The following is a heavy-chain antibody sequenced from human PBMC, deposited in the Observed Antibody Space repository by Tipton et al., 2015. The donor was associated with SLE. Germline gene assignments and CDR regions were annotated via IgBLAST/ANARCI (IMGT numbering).Heavy chain of an antibody. CDR1: GGSISSSSYY. CDR3: ARGELMGLFDY. J-gene: IGHJ4*02. D-gene: IGHD1-26*01. V-gene: IGHV4-61*01. CDR2: IYYSGST. Sequence: TLSLTCTVSGGSISSSSYYWSWIRQPPGKGLEWIGYIYYSGSTNYNPSLKSRVTISVDTSKNQFSLKLSSVTAADTAVYYCARGELMGLFDYWGQGTLVTVSS.